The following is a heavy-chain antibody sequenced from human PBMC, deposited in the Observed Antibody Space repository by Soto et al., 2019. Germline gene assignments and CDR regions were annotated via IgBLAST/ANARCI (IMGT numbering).Heavy chain of an antibody. V-gene: IGHV3-33*01. CDR1: GFTFSSYG. D-gene: IGHD3-3*01. CDR3: ARDRAPTIRFLEWLLPLDY. Sequence: GGSLRLSCAASGFTFSSYGMHWVRQAPGKGLEWVAVIWYDGSNKYYADSVKGRFTISRDNSKNTLYLQMNSLRAEDTAVYYCARDRAPTIRFLEWLLPLDYWGQGTLVTSPQ. CDR2: IWYDGSNK. J-gene: IGHJ4*02.